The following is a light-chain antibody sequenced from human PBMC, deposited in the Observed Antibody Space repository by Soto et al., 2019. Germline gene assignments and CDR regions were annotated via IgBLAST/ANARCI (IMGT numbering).Light chain of an antibody. J-gene: IGKJ4*01. V-gene: IGKV1-39*01. CDR3: QQSYSTPLT. CDR1: QSISSY. CDR2: AAS. Sequence: DIPMTQSPSSLSASVGDRVTITCRASQSISSYLNWYQQKPGKAPKLLIYAASSLQSGVPSRFSGSGSGTAYTLTIRCLQPEDFATYYCQQSYSTPLTFGGGTKVEIK.